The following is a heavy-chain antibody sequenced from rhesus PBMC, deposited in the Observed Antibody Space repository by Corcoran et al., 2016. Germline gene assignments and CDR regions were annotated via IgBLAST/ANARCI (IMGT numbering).Heavy chain of an antibody. CDR1: GGSISDSYR. D-gene: IGHD2-39*01. J-gene: IGHJ4*01. V-gene: IGHV4S10*01. CDR3: ARGSRYFDY. CDR2: IYGSSTST. Sequence: QVQLQESGPGVVKPSETLSLTCAVSGGSISDSYRWSWIRQPPGKGLDWIGYIYGSSTSTNYNPSLKRRVTISKDTSKNQFSLKLSSVTAADTAVYYCARGSRYFDYWGQGVLVTVSS.